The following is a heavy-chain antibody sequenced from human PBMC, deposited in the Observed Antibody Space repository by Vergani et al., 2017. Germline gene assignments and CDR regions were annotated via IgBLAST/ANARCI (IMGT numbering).Heavy chain of an antibody. J-gene: IGHJ6*02. CDR1: GATFRSNT. D-gene: IGHD2-21*02. V-gene: IGHV1-69*08. Sequence: QVQLVQSGAEVKKPGSSVKVSCKASGATFRSNTISWVRQVPGQGLEWMGRIIPVLGKTKYAQDFQGRLTITADTSTSTAYMELTSLRSQDTAVYYCARDPRGYGGDPEDYYYGMDVWGQGTTGTGSS. CDR2: IIPVLGKT. CDR3: ARDPRGYGGDPEDYYYGMDV.